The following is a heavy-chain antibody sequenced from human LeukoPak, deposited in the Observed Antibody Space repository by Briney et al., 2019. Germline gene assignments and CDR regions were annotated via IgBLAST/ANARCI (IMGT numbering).Heavy chain of an antibody. D-gene: IGHD6-19*01. CDR3: ARTSSSGLVGGYYFDY. CDR2: INHSGST. V-gene: IGHV4-34*01. CDR1: AGSFSGYY. Sequence: TSETLSLTCAVYAGSFSGYYWSWIRQPPGKGLEWIGEINHSGSTNYNPSLKSRVTISVDTSKNQFSLKLSSVTAADTAVYYCARTSSSGLVGGYYFDYWGQGTLVTVSS. J-gene: IGHJ4*02.